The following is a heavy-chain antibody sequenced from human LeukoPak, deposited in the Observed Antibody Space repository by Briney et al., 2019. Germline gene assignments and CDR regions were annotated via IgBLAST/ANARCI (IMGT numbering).Heavy chain of an antibody. J-gene: IGHJ6*03. CDR1: GFTFSSYS. V-gene: IGHV3-48*01. CDR2: ISSSSSPI. D-gene: IGHD2-2*01. Sequence: PGGSLRLSCAASGFTFSSYSMNWVRQAPGKGLEWVSYISSSSSPIYYADSVKGRFTISRDNAKNSLYLQMNSLRAEDTAVYYCARQDDIVVVAYYMDVWGKGTTVTVSS. CDR3: ARQDDIVVVAYYMDV.